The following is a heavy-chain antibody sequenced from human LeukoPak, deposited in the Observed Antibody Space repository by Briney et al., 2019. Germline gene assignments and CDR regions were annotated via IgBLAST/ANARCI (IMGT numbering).Heavy chain of an antibody. CDR2: IYYSGST. D-gene: IGHD4-17*01. CDR3: ARGPDPLTPYGDTDY. CDR1: GGSISSGGYY. V-gene: IGHV4-31*03. J-gene: IGHJ4*02. Sequence: SGTLSLTCTVSGGSISSGGYYWSWIRQHPGKGLECIRYIYYSGSTYYNPSLKSRVTISVDTSKNQFSLKLSSVTAADTAVYYCARGPDPLTPYGDTDYWGQGTLVTVSS.